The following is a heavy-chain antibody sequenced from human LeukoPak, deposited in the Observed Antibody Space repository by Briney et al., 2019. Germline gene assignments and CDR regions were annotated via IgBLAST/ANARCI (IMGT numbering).Heavy chain of an antibody. V-gene: IGHV4-59*11. CDR2: IFYSGIT. J-gene: IGHJ4*02. CDR3: ARSTRNSALRT. CDR1: RASMNTHY. D-gene: IGHD2-15*01. Sequence: SETLSLTCTVSRASMNTHYWNWIRQPPGKGLEWIGSIFYSGITTYKASFKSRVTISVDRSKNQFSLRLKSVSAVDTALYFCARSTRNSALRTWGQGTLVTVSS.